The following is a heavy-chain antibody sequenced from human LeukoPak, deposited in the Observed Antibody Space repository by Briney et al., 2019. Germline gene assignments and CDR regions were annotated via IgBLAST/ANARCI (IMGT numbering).Heavy chain of an antibody. D-gene: IGHD2-15*01. J-gene: IGHJ4*02. CDR1: GFTFSSYE. V-gene: IGHV3-48*03. CDR2: ISSSGSTI. CDR3: ARDSPCSGGSCYDY. Sequence: PGGSLRLSCAASGFTFSSYEMNWVRQAPGKGLEWVSYISSSGSTIYYADSVKGRFTISRENAKNSLYLQMNSLRAEDTAVYYCARDSPCSGGSCYDYWGQGTLVTVSS.